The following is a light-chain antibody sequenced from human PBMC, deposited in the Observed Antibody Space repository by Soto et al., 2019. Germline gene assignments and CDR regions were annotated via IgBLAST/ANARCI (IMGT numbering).Light chain of an antibody. CDR2: EVN. CDR1: SSDVGGYNF. Sequence: QSALTQPASVSGSPGQSITISCTGTSSDVGGYNFVSWYQQHPGKAPKLMIYEVNKRPSGVSNRLSGSKSANTASLTISGLQAEDEGGYYCSSYASSNTLVFGGGTKVNVL. J-gene: IGLJ3*02. V-gene: IGLV2-14*01. CDR3: SSYASSNTLV.